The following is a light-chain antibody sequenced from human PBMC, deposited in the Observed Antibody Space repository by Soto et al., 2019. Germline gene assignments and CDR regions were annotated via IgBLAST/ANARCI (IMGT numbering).Light chain of an antibody. CDR1: SPNIGANYA. CDR3: QSYDVSLSGWV. J-gene: IGLJ3*02. V-gene: IGLV1-40*01. Sequence: QPVLTQPPSVSGAPGQRVTISCSGSSPNIGANYAVHWYQQLPGAAPKLLIFGNNNRPSGVPDRFSGSRSGTSASLAITGLQAEDEADYYCQSYDVSLSGWVFGGGTKVTVL. CDR2: GNN.